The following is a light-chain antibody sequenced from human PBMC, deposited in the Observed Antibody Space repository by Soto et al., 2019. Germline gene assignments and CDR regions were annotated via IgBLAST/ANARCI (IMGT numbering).Light chain of an antibody. CDR2: GAS. CDR1: QSVSSN. J-gene: IGKJ1*01. CDR3: QRYNNWPPWT. Sequence: EIVMTQSPATLSVSPGERATLSCRASQSVSSNLAWYQQKPGQAPRLLIYGASTRAAGIPARFSGGGSGTEFTLTISRLQSEDFAVYYCQRYNNWPPWTFGQGTKVDIK. V-gene: IGKV3-15*01.